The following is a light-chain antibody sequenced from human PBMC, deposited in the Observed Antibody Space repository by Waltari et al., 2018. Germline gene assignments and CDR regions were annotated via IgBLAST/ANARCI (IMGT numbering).Light chain of an antibody. V-gene: IGLV3-10*01. CDR3: YSTDRTGKQRV. CDR2: EDN. Sequence: SYELTQSPSVSVSPGQTARITCSGDALPNKYGYWYQQKSGQAPVLVIYEDNKRRSGIPERFSGSSSGTMVTLTISGAQVDDEGDYYCYSTDRTGKQRVFGGGTKLTVL. J-gene: IGLJ2*01. CDR1: ALPNKY.